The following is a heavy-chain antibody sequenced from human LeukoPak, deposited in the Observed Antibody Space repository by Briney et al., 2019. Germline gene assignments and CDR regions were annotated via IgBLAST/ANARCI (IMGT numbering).Heavy chain of an antibody. D-gene: IGHD3-22*01. CDR3: ANYADSSGYYDTGPRDWFDP. CDR2: IYNGGTT. CDR1: GVTVNSNY. J-gene: IGHJ5*02. V-gene: IGHV3-53*01. Sequence: GGSLRLSCVVSGVTVNSNYMSWVRQAPGKGLECVAVIYNGGTTYYADSVKGRFTISGDNSKNTLYLQMNSLRAEDTAVYYCANYADSSGYYDTGPRDWFDPWGQGTLVTVSS.